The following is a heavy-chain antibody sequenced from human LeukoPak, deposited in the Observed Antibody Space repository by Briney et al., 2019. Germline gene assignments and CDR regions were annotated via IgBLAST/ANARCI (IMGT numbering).Heavy chain of an antibody. CDR1: GFTFSSYS. J-gene: IGHJ4*02. D-gene: IGHD2-21*02. V-gene: IGHV3-23*01. CDR2: ISGGGGA. Sequence: PGGSLRLSCAASGFTFSSYSMSWVRQAPGKGLEWVSGISGGGGAYYADSVKGRFTISRDNSKNTLYLQVSSLRAEDTGVYYCAKEPPYCGGDCYFLLDYWGQGTLVTVSS. CDR3: AKEPPYCGGDCYFLLDY.